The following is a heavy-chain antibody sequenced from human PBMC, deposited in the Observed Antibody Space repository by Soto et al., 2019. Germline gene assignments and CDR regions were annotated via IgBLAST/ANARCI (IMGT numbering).Heavy chain of an antibody. Sequence: LRLSCAASGFNFAKFAMNWVRQAPGQGLEWVSAISGGGSTTYYADSVKGRFTISRDNSRNTVHLQIDSLRAEDTAIYYCAKELDIVLMVHAASDYWGQGIPVTVXS. CDR1: GFNFAKFA. J-gene: IGHJ4*02. CDR2: ISGGGSTT. CDR3: AKELDIVLMVHAASDY. D-gene: IGHD2-8*01. V-gene: IGHV3-23*01.